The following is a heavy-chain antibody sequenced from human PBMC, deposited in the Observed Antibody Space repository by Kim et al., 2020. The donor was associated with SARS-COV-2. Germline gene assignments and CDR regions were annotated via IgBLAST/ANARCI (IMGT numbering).Heavy chain of an antibody. D-gene: IGHD3-10*01. CDR1: GFTFGDYA. J-gene: IGHJ4*02. Sequence: GGSLRLSCTASGFTFGDYAMSWFRQAPGKGLEWVSFIRRKAYGGTTEYAASVKGRFTISRDDSKSVAYLQMNSLKIDDTAVYYCTRGRTFAEGGYWGQGTLVTVSS. V-gene: IGHV3-49*03. CDR2: IRRKAYGGTT. CDR3: TRGRTFAEGGY.